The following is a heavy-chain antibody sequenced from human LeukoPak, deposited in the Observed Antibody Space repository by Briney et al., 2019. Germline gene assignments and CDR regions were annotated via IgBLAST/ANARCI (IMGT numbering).Heavy chain of an antibody. Sequence: GGSLRLSCAASGFTFSSYAMHWVRQAPGKGLEWVAVISYDGSNKYYADSVKGRFTISRDNSKNTLYQQMNSLRAEDTAVYYCARDDPSGYSSGWARWGQGTLVTVSS. CDR2: ISYDGSNK. CDR3: ARDDPSGYSSGWAR. J-gene: IGHJ4*02. D-gene: IGHD6-19*01. V-gene: IGHV3-30*04. CDR1: GFTFSSYA.